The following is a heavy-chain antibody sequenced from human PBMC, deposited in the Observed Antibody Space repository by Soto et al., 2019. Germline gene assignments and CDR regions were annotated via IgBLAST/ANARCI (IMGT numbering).Heavy chain of an antibody. V-gene: IGHV3-21*01. CDR3: ARDVPVAGKIDYAGMDV. Sequence: EVQVVESGGGLVKPGGSLRLSCAASGFSFNTYNMNWVRQAPGKGLEWVSSISVSGSDIFYADSVKGRFTITRDNGRNSVYLEMKSLRGEDTAVYYCARDVPVAGKIDYAGMDVWGQGTTVTVSS. CDR1: GFSFNTYN. J-gene: IGHJ6*02. CDR2: ISVSGSDI. D-gene: IGHD6-19*01.